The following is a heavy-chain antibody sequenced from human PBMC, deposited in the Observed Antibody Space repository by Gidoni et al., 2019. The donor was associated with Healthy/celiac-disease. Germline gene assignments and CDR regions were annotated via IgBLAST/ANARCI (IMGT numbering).Heavy chain of an antibody. V-gene: IGHV4-31*03. J-gene: IGHJ4*02. D-gene: IGHD1-1*01. CDR2: IYYSGST. CDR3: ARGWVNDRTSFDY. CDR1: GGPISSGGYY. Sequence: QVQLQESGPGLVKPSQTLSLTCTVSGGPISSGGYYWSWIRQHPGKGLEWIGYIYYSGSTYSNPSLKSRVTISVDTSKNQFSLKLSSVTAADTAVYYCARGWVNDRTSFDYWGQGTLVTVSS.